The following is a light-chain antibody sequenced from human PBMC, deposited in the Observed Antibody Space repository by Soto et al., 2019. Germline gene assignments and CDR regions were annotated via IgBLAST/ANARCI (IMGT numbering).Light chain of an antibody. CDR1: QSVGRN. V-gene: IGKV3-15*01. Sequence: EIVMTQSPATLSVSPGERATLSCRASQSVGRNLAWYQQRPGQAPRLLIHGASARPSGVPARFSGSGSGTDFTLTIISLQSEDFAVYYCQQYSASPITFGPGTTVDLK. J-gene: IGKJ3*01. CDR2: GAS. CDR3: QQYSASPIT.